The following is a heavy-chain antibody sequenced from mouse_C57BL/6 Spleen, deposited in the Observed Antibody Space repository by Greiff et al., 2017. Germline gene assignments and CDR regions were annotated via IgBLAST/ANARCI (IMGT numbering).Heavy chain of an antibody. CDR3: ARQLRLRSYFDY. CDR2: IDPSDSYT. V-gene: IGHV1-69*01. CDR1: GYTFTSYW. D-gene: IGHD3-2*02. Sequence: QVQLQQPGAELVMPGASVKLSCKASGYTFTSYWMHWVKQRPGQGLEWIGEIDPSDSYTNYNQKFKGKSTLTVDKSSSTAYMQLSSLTSEDSAVYYCARQLRLRSYFDYWGQGTTLTVSS. J-gene: IGHJ2*01.